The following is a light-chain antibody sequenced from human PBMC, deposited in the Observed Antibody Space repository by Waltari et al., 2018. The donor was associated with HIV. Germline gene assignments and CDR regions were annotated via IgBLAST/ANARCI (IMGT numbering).Light chain of an antibody. CDR2: GAS. Sequence: EIVTTQSPATLSVSPGERATLSCRASQSISISLAWYKQKPGQPPRLLIFGASTRATDIPAKFSGSGSGTEFTLTIDSLQSEDFAVYYCQQYHKWPYTFGQGTRLEMK. V-gene: IGKV3-15*01. CDR3: QQYHKWPYT. CDR1: QSISIS. J-gene: IGKJ2*01.